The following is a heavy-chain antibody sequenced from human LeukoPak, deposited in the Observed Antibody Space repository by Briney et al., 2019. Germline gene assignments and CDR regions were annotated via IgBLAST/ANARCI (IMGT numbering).Heavy chain of an antibody. J-gene: IGHJ5*02. V-gene: IGHV4-39*01. CDR3: ATLLDPTGWFDP. D-gene: IGHD3/OR15-3a*01. CDR1: GGSISSSSYY. Sequence: SETLSLTCTVSGGSISSSSYYWGWIRQPPGKGLEWIASIYYSGSTYYNPSLKSRVTISVNTSTNQFSLKLSSVSAADTAVYYCATLLDPTGWFDPWGQGTLVAVSS. CDR2: IYYSGST.